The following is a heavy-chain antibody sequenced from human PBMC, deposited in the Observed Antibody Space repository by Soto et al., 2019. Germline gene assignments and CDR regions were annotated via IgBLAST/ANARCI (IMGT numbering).Heavy chain of an antibody. CDR2: IHAGNGNT. V-gene: IGHV1-3*01. Sequence: ASVKVSCKASGYTFSSYAIHWVRQAPGQGLEWMGWIHAGNGNTKYSQSFQGRVTISRDTSATTAYMELNSLRSEDTAVYYCARGVAFLDYWGQGTLVTVST. D-gene: IGHD2-15*01. CDR1: GYTFSSYA. J-gene: IGHJ4*02. CDR3: ARGVAFLDY.